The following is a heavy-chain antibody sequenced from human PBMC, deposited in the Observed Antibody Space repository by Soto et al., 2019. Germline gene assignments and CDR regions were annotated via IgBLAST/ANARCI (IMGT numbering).Heavy chain of an antibody. Sequence: XATLSLTFTVSGGSVSSGRYYWSWIRQPPGKGLEWIGYIYYSGSTNYNPSLKSRVTISVDTSKNQFSLKLSSVTAADTAVYYCERMVRGALGSFDYWGQGTLVTVSS. CDR2: IYYSGST. CDR3: ERMVRGALGSFDY. CDR1: GGSVSSGRYY. D-gene: IGHD3-10*01. J-gene: IGHJ4*02. V-gene: IGHV4-61*01.